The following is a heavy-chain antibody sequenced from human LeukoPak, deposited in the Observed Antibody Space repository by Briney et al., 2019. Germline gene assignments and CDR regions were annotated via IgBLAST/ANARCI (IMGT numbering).Heavy chain of an antibody. V-gene: IGHV3-11*01. D-gene: IGHD3-22*01. CDR1: GFTIRDEY. Sequence: TPGGSLRLSCAASGFTIRDEYMSWIRQAPGMGLEWVSYINNRGSAIYYADSVKGRFTISRDNAKKSLYLEMNGLRAEDTAMYYCVKDLGFGMIVPRGFHYWGQGTLVSVSS. CDR3: VKDLGFGMIVPRGFHY. J-gene: IGHJ4*02. CDR2: INNRGSAI.